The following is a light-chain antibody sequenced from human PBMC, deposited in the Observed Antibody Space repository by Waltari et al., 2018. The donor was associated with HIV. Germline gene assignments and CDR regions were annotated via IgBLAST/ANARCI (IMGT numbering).Light chain of an antibody. CDR3: QQYGSSREDT. CDR2: GAS. V-gene: IGKV3-20*01. Sequence: EIVFTQSPGTLSLSPGVRATLSCRASQSVSRNFLAWYHQKPSQAPRLLIYGASTRAPGIPDRFSGTGSGTDFTLTNSRLEPEDLGVFYCQQYGSSREDTFGQGTKLEIK. J-gene: IGKJ2*01. CDR1: QSVSRNF.